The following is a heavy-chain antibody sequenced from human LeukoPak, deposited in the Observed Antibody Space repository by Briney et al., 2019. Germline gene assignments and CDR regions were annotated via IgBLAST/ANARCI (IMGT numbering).Heavy chain of an antibody. J-gene: IGHJ4*02. CDR2: IYNDNST. Sequence: GGSLRLSCAASGFSVSSNYMSWVRQAPGKGLEWVSVIYNDNSTYYADSVRGRFTISRDNSKNTMYLQMNSLRAEDTAVYYCAKFRNVLLWFGESKPGDYWGQGTLVTVSS. CDR1: GFSVSSNY. V-gene: IGHV3-53*01. CDR3: AKFRNVLLWFGESKPGDY. D-gene: IGHD3-10*01.